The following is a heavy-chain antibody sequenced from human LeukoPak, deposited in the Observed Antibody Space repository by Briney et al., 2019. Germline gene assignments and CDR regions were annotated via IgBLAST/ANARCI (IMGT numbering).Heavy chain of an antibody. V-gene: IGHV3-21*01. D-gene: IGHD6-13*01. CDR3: ARDAPPGYSSSWGY. J-gene: IGHJ4*02. Sequence: PGRSLRLSCAASGFTFSSFAIHWVRQTPGKGLEWVSSITSSSSYIYYADSVKGRFTISRDNAKNSLYLQMNSLRVEDTAVYYCARDAPPGYSSSWGYWGQGTLVTVSS. CDR1: GFTFSSFA. CDR2: ITSSSSYI.